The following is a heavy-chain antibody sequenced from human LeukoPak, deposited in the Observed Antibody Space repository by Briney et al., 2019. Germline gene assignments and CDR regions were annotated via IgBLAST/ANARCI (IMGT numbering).Heavy chain of an antibody. D-gene: IGHD6-13*01. CDR2: IYTSGST. CDR3: ACAGYSSSWYFGFDP. J-gene: IGHJ5*02. CDR1: GGSIGSYY. Sequence: PSETLSLTCTVSGGSIGSYYWSWIRQPAGKGLEWIGRIYTSGSTNYNPSLKSRVTMSVDTSKNQFSLKLSSVTAADTAVYYCACAGYSSSWYFGFDPWGQGTLVTVSS. V-gene: IGHV4-4*07.